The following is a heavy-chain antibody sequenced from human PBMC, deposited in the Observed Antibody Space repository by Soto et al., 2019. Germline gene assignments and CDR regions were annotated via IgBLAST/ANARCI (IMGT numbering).Heavy chain of an antibody. Sequence: SVKVSCKASGGTFSSYAISWVRQAPGQGLEWMGGIIPIFGTANYAQKFQGRVTITADESTSTAYMELSSLRSEDTAVYYCARSHDSSGYYYRYFDYWGQGTLVTVSS. V-gene: IGHV1-69*13. CDR1: GGTFSSYA. CDR2: IIPIFGTA. CDR3: ARSHDSSGYYYRYFDY. J-gene: IGHJ4*02. D-gene: IGHD3-22*01.